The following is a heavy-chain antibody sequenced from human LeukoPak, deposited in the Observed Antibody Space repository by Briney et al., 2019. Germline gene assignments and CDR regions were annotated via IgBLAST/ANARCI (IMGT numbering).Heavy chain of an antibody. Sequence: NSSETLSLTCAVYGGSFSGYYWSWLRQPPGKGLEWIGEINHSGSTNYNTSLKSRVTISVDTSKNQFSLKLSSVTAADTAVYYCARGLGRPAAIYYYYYYMDVWGKGTTVTVSS. CDR2: INHSGST. D-gene: IGHD2-2*01. V-gene: IGHV4-34*01. J-gene: IGHJ6*03. CDR3: ARGLGRPAAIYYYYYYMDV. CDR1: GGSFSGYY.